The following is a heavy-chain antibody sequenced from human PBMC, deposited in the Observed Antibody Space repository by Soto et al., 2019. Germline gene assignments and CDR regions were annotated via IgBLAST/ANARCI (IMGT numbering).Heavy chain of an antibody. CDR3: AGAGGWGAVAVDD. V-gene: IGHV4-30-2*01. D-gene: IGHD6-19*01. CDR2: IYHSGST. Sequence: QLQLQESGSGLVKPSQTLSLTCAVSGGSISSGGYSWSWIRQPPGKGLEWIGYIYHSGSTYYNPSPQTRATISVERPKNQSSRKLSSLTAADTAVYYCAGAGGWGAVAVDDWGQGTLVTVSS. J-gene: IGHJ4*02. CDR1: GGSISSGGYS.